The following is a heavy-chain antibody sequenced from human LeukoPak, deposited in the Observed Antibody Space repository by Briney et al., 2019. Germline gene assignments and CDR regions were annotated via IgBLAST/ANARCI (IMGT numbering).Heavy chain of an antibody. CDR3: ASEGVVVINQYYFDY. CDR2: ISGSGGST. D-gene: IGHD3-22*01. V-gene: IGHV3-23*01. Sequence: PGGSLRLSCAASGFTFNNYAMSWVRQAPGKGLEWVSAISGSGGSTYYADSVKGRFTISRDNSKNSLYLQMNSLRAEDTAVYYCASEGVVVINQYYFDYWGQGTLVTVSS. J-gene: IGHJ4*02. CDR1: GFTFNNYA.